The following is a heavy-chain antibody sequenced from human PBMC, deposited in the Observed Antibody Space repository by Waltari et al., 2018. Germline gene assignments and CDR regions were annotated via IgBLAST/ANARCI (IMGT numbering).Heavy chain of an antibody. D-gene: IGHD1-26*01. J-gene: IGHJ4*02. Sequence: QVQLQESGPGLVKPSETLSLTCTVSGYSISSGYYWGWIRQPPGKGLEWIGSIYHSGSTYYNPSLKSRVTISVDTSKHQFSLKLSSVTAADTAVYYCARNTLKGEGDYWGQGTLVTVSS. CDR1: GYSISSGYY. CDR2: IYHSGST. V-gene: IGHV4-38-2*02. CDR3: ARNTLKGEGDY.